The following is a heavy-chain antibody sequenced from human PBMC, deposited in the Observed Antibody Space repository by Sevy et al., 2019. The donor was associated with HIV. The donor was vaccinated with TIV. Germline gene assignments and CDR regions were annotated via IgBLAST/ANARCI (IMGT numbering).Heavy chain of an antibody. CDR1: GFSFDSYG. J-gene: IGHJ6*03. D-gene: IGHD3-22*01. CDR2: ISGSGTRT. CDR3: AKGGGGHYDPDEIGYYFYYYNMDV. Sequence: GGSLRLSCAVSGFSFDSYGMTWVRQAPGKGLEWVSGISGSGTRTYYADSVKGRFSISRDNSKNRLYLQMNSLRSEDKVIYYGAKGGGGHYDPDEIGYYFYYYNMDVWGKGTTVTVSS. V-gene: IGHV3-23*01.